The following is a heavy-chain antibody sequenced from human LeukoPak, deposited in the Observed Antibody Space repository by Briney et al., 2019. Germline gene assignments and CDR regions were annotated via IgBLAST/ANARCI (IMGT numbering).Heavy chain of an antibody. CDR3: ARGGSYRPLLY. J-gene: IGHJ4*02. D-gene: IGHD3-16*02. V-gene: IGHV5-51*01. Sequence: GESLKISRKGSGYRFTSYWIGGVCAMPGKGLEWMGIIYPGDSDTRYSPSFQGQVTISADKSISTAYLQWSSLKASDTAMYYCARGGSYRPLLYWGQGTLVTVSS. CDR2: IYPGDSDT. CDR1: GYRFTSYW.